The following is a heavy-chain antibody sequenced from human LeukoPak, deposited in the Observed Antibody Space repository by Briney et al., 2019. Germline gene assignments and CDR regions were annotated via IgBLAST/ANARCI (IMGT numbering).Heavy chain of an antibody. D-gene: IGHD3-10*01. J-gene: IGHJ4*02. V-gene: IGHV1-3*01. Sequence: ASVKVSCKASGYTFTSYAMHWVRQAPGQRLEWMGWISAGNGNTKYSQKFQGRVTITRDTSASTAYMELSSLRSEDTAVYYCASTQWYGGGYWGQGTLVTVSS. CDR1: GYTFTSYA. CDR3: ASTQWYGGGY. CDR2: ISAGNGNT.